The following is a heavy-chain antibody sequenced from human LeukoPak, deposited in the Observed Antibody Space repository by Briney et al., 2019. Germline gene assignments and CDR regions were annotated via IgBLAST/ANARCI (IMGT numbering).Heavy chain of an antibody. CDR3: ASPTGYCSSTSCLQYGMDV. V-gene: IGHV1-8*01. CDR1: GYTFTSYD. Sequence: GASVKVSCKASGYTFTSYDINWVRQAPGQGLEWMGWMNPNSGNTGYAQKFQGRVTMTRNTSISTAYMELSSLRSEDTAVYYCASPTGYCSSTSCLQYGMDVWGQGTTVTVSS. D-gene: IGHD2-2*01. J-gene: IGHJ6*02. CDR2: MNPNSGNT.